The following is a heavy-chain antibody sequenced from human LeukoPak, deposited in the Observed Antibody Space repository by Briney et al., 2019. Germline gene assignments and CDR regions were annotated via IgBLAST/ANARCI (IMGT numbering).Heavy chain of an antibody. J-gene: IGHJ5*02. CDR3: ARVPREGHDNWFDP. V-gene: IGHV3-48*01. D-gene: IGHD1-26*01. CDR1: GFTFSSHS. Sequence: GGSLRLSCVASGFTFSSHSMNWVRQAPGKGLEWVSYISSSSSIIHYADSVKGRFTISREDAKNSLFLQMNSLSPEDTAVYYCARVPREGHDNWFDPWGQGTLVTVSP. CDR2: ISSSSSII.